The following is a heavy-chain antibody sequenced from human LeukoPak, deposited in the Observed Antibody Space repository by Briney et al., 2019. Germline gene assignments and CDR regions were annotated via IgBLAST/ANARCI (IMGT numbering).Heavy chain of an antibody. D-gene: IGHD5-18*01. CDR3: ARERGYSYGYSFDY. CDR1: GPTFSSYA. J-gene: IGHJ4*02. Sequence: TGGSLRLSCAASGPTFSSYAMHWVHQAPGKGLEHVSAITSNGGNTYYANSVKGRFTISRDNSKNTLYLQMGSLRAEDMAVYYCARERGYSYGYSFDYWGQGTLVTVSS. V-gene: IGHV3-64*01. CDR2: ITSNGGNT.